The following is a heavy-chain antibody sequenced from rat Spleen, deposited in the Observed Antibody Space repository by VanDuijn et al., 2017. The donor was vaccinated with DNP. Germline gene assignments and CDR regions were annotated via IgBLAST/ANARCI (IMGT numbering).Heavy chain of an antibody. Sequence: EVHLVESGGGLVQPGRSLKLSCAASGFTFSDYNMAWVRQAPAKGLEWVAAISPGGGNIYYRDSVKGRFTISRDNAESTLYLQLDSLRSEDTATYYCATQTGSRLCDYWGQGVMVTVSS. CDR3: ATQTGSRLCDY. V-gene: IGHV5S23*01. D-gene: IGHD5-1*01. CDR2: ISPGGGNI. CDR1: GFTFSDYN. J-gene: IGHJ2*01.